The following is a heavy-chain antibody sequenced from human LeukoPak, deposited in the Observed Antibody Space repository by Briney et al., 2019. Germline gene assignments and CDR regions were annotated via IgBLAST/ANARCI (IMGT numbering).Heavy chain of an antibody. J-gene: IGHJ3*02. CDR1: GGSISSGGYY. CDR2: IYYSGST. Sequence: PSETLSPTCTVSGGSISSGGYYWSWIRQHPGKGLEWIGYIYYSGSTYYNPSLKSRVTISVDTSKNQFSLKLSSVTAADTAVYYCASFRVDTIFGVVTLYAFDIWGQGTMVTVSS. D-gene: IGHD3-3*01. CDR3: ASFRVDTIFGVVTLYAFDI. V-gene: IGHV4-31*03.